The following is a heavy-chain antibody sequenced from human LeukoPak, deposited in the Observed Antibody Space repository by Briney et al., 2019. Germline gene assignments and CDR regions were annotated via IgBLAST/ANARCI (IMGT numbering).Heavy chain of an antibody. J-gene: IGHJ4*02. Sequence: PGGSLRLSCAASGFTFSSYIMNWVRQAPGKGLEWVSSISSSSSYIYYADSVKGRFTISRDNAKNSLYLQMNSLRAEDTAVYYCARESPHCSGVSCFFDYWGQGSLVTVSS. D-gene: IGHD2-15*01. V-gene: IGHV3-21*01. CDR3: ARESPHCSGVSCFFDY. CDR2: ISSSSSYI. CDR1: GFTFSSYI.